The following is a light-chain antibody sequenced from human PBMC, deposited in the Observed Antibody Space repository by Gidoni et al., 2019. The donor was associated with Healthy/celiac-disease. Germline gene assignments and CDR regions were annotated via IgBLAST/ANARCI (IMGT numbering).Light chain of an antibody. V-gene: IGLV6-57*02. Sequence: HSVSESPGKTVTISCTGSSGSIASNYVQWYQQRPGSAPTTVIYEDNQRPSGVPDRFSGSIDSSSNSASLTISGLKTEDEADYYCQSYDSSNWVFGGGTKLT. CDR1: SGSIASNY. CDR3: QSYDSSNWV. CDR2: EDN. J-gene: IGLJ3*02.